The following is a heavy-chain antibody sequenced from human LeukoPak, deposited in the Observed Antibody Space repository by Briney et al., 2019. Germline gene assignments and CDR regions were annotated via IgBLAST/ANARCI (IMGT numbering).Heavy chain of an antibody. D-gene: IGHD3-3*01. V-gene: IGHV3-23*01. J-gene: IGHJ2*01. Sequence: GGSLRLSCAASGFTFSSYAMNWVRQAPGKGLERVSSISGSGDSTYYADSVKGRFTISRDNSKNTLYLQMNSLRTDDTAVYYCAKAGPSPGVWYSDLWGRGTPVTVSS. CDR1: GFTFSSYA. CDR3: AKAGPSPGVWYSDL. CDR2: ISGSGDST.